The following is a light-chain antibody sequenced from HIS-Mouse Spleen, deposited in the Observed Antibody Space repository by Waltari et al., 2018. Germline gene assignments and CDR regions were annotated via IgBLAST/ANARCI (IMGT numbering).Light chain of an antibody. V-gene: IGLV2-14*01. Sequence: QSALTQPASVSGSPGPSITIPCTGTSRHVGGYHYVPWYQPHPGKAPKLMIYRVSNRPSGVSNRFSGSKSGNTASLTISGLQAEDEADYYCSSYTSSSTPYVFGTGTKVTVL. J-gene: IGLJ1*01. CDR2: RVS. CDR3: SSYTSSSTPYV. CDR1: SRHVGGYHY.